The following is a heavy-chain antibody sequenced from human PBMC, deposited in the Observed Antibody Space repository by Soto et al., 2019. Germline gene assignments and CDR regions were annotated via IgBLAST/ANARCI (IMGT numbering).Heavy chain of an antibody. CDR2: ISAYNGNT. Sequence: VSVKVSCKASGYTFTSYGISWVRQAPGQGLERMGWISAYNGNTNYAQKLQGRVTMTTDTSTSTAYMDLRSLRSYDMALYYSARCPTTMAAAGTEPYNWFDPLDRGPRVTFCS. V-gene: IGHV1-18*03. J-gene: IGHJ5*02. CDR3: ARCPTTMAAAGTEPYNWFDP. D-gene: IGHD6-13*01. CDR1: GYTFTSYG.